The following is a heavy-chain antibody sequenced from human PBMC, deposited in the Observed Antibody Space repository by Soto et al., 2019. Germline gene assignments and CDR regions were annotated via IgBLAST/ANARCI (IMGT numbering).Heavy chain of an antibody. CDR2: ISWNSGSI. CDR1: GFTFDDYA. V-gene: IGHV3-9*01. J-gene: IGHJ4*02. CDR3: AKDTDNRFDY. Sequence: GGSLRLSCAASGFTFDDYAMHWVRQAPGKGLEWVSGISWNSGSIGYADSVKGRFTISRDNAKNSLYLQMNSLRAEDTALYYCAKDTDNRFDYWGQGTLVTVSS.